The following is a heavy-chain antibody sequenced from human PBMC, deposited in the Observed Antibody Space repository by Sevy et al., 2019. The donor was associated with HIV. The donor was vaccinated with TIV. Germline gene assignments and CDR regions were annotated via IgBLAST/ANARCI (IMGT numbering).Heavy chain of an antibody. CDR2: IYRSGGT. CDR1: GGSISSNNW. J-gene: IGHJ4*02. D-gene: IGHD3-3*01. CDR3: ARGGRDFWSGYPYFDY. V-gene: IGHV4-4*02. Sequence: SETLSLTCAVSGGSISSNNWWSWVRHPPGKGLEGIGEIYRSGGTNYNPSLKSRVTISVDESKNQFSLRLNSVTAADTTVYYCARGGRDFWSGYPYFDYWGQGTLVTVSS.